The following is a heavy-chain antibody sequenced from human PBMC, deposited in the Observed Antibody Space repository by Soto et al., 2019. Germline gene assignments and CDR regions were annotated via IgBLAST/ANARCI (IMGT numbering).Heavy chain of an antibody. CDR3: AKRKFCPRPTCFDY. CDR1: GFTVNSNY. Sequence: GGSLRLSCAASGFTVNSNYMSWVRQAPGKGLEWVSVIYSDDYTYYAASVKGRFTISRDNSRNTLYLQMNSLRVEDTAVYYCAKRKFCPRPTCFDYWGQGTPVTVSS. D-gene: IGHD6-6*01. J-gene: IGHJ4*02. CDR2: IYSDDYT. V-gene: IGHV3-66*01.